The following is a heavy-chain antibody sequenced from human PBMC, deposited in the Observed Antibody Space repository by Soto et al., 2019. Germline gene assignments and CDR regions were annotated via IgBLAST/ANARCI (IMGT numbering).Heavy chain of an antibody. CDR1: GYSFTTYG. Sequence: QVQLVQSRGEVKKPGASVKVSCKTSGYSFTTYGISWVRQAPGQGLEWMGWISGYNGNTNYAQKLQGRVTMTTDTSTSTTYTELRRLRSDETAVNYCATAGPAPSCYYGMDVWGQGSTVTVSS. J-gene: IGHJ6*02. CDR3: ATAGPAPSCYYGMDV. CDR2: ISGYNGNT. V-gene: IGHV1-18*01.